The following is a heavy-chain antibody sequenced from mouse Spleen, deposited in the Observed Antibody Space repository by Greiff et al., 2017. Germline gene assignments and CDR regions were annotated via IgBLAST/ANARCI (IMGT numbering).Heavy chain of an antibody. V-gene: IGHV1-69*01. Sequence: VQLQQPGAELVMPGASVKLSCKASGYTFTSYWMHWVKQRPGQGLEWIGEIDPSDSYTNYNQKFKGKATLTVDKSSSTAYMQLSSLTSEDSAVYYCARTARATFLFAYWGQGTLVTVSA. CDR3: ARTARATFLFAY. CDR1: GYTFTSYW. D-gene: IGHD3-1*01. J-gene: IGHJ3*01. CDR2: IDPSDSYT.